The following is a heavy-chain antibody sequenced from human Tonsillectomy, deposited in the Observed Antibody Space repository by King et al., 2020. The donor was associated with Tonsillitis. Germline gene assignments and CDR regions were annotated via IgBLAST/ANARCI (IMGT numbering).Heavy chain of an antibody. J-gene: IGHJ4*02. CDR3: ARRDGDHFDY. D-gene: IGHD4-17*01. Sequence: AQLVQSGAEVKKPGESLKISCKGSGFTFSNYWIGWVRQMPGKGLEWMGIIYAGDSDTRYSPSFQGQVTISADKSISTAYLQRRRLKASDTAMYYCARRDGDHFDYWGQGTLVTVSS. V-gene: IGHV5-51*01. CDR2: IYAGDSDT. CDR1: GFTFSNYW.